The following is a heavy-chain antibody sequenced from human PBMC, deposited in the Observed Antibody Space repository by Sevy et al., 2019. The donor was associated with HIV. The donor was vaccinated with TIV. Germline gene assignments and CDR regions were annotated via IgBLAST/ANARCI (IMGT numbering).Heavy chain of an antibody. CDR3: ARDYSSGWYGYFDY. CDR1: GGSISSYD. J-gene: IGHJ4*02. V-gene: IGHV4-4*07. CDR2: MYTSGST. Sequence: SETLSLTCTVSGGSISSYDWSWIRQPAGKGLEWFGRMYTSGSTNYNPSVKSRVTMSVNTAKNQFSLKLSSVTAADTAVYYCARDYSSGWYGYFDYWGQGILVTVSS. D-gene: IGHD6-19*01.